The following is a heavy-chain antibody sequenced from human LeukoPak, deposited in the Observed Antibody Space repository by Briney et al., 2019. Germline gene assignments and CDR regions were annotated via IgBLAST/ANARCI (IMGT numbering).Heavy chain of an antibody. J-gene: IGHJ3*02. CDR3: ARIARELYSGSYEDAFDI. Sequence: PSETLSLTCTVSGGSISSSSYYWGWIRQPPGKGLEWIGSIYYSGSTYYNPSLKSRVTISVDTSKSQFSLKLSSVTAADTAVYYCARIARELYSGSYEDAFDIWGQGTMVTVSS. D-gene: IGHD1-26*01. V-gene: IGHV4-39*01. CDR2: IYYSGST. CDR1: GGSISSSSYY.